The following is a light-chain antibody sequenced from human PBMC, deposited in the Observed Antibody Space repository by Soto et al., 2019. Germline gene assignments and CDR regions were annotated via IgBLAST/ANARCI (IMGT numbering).Light chain of an antibody. J-gene: IGKJ3*01. CDR2: GAS. Sequence: EIVMTQSPATLSVSPGERATLSCRASQSVSSNLAWYQQKPGQAPRLLIYGASTRATGIPARFSGSGSGTEFTLTISSLQSEDFAVYYCQQYNNRPPGGFGPGTKVDIK. CDR1: QSVSSN. V-gene: IGKV3-15*01. CDR3: QQYNNRPPGG.